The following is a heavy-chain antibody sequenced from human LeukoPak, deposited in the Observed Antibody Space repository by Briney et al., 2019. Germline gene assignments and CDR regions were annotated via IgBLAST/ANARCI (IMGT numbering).Heavy chain of an antibody. CDR1: GGSISSSNW. Sequence: SETLSLTCAISGGSISSSNWWTWVRQPPGKGLGWVGEIYLRGNTNYNPSLESRVTISVDGSKTQLSLRLESVTAADTAVYYCARGTITTVTDSWGPGTLVTVSS. CDR2: IYLRGNT. V-gene: IGHV4-4*02. D-gene: IGHD4-17*01. CDR3: ARGTITTVTDS. J-gene: IGHJ4*02.